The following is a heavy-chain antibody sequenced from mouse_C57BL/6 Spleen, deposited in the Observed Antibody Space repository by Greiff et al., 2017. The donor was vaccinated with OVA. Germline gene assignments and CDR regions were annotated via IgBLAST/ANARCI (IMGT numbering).Heavy chain of an antibody. V-gene: IGHV1-26*01. CDR3: AGSSVAWFAY. D-gene: IGHD1-1*01. J-gene: IGHJ3*01. CDR1: GYTFTDYY. CDR2: INPNNGGT. Sequence: VQLQQSGPELVKPGASVKISCKASGYTFTDYYMNWVKQSHGKSLEWIGDINPNNGGTSYNQKFKGKATLTVDKSSSTAYMELRSLTSEDSAVYYCAGSSVAWFAYWGQGTLVTVSA.